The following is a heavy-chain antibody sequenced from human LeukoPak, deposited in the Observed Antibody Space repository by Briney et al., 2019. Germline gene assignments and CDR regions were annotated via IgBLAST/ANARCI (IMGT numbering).Heavy chain of an antibody. CDR1: GFTFSSYA. CDR2: ISDSGGST. V-gene: IGHV3-23*01. D-gene: IGHD2-15*01. CDR3: ARACSGGSCYLAAFDI. Sequence: GGSLRLSCAASGFTFSSYAMSWVRQAPGKGLEWVSAISDSGGSTYYADSVKGRSTISRDNSKNTLYLQVNSLRAGDTAVYYCARACSGGSCYLAAFDIWGQGTMVTVSS. J-gene: IGHJ3*02.